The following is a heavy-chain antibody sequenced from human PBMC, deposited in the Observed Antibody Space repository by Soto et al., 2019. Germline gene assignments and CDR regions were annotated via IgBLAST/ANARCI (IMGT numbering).Heavy chain of an antibody. Sequence: PSETLSLTCAVSGGSISSSNWWSWVRQPPGKGLEWIGEIYHSGSTNYNPSFKSRVAMSVDKSKNQFSLKLSSVTAADTAVYYCARGEGPGDFDYWGQGTLVTVSS. CDR2: IYHSGST. J-gene: IGHJ4*02. CDR3: ARGEGPGDFDY. D-gene: IGHD1-1*01. V-gene: IGHV4-4*02. CDR1: GGSISSSNW.